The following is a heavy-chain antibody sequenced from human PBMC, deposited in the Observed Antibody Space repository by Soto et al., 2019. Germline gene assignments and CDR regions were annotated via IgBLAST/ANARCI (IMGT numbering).Heavy chain of an antibody. J-gene: IGHJ4*02. CDR3: ARVGGYSYNFDY. Sequence: EVQLVESGGGLVKPGGSLRLSCAASGFTFSSYSMNWVRQAPGKGLEWVSSISSSSSYIYYADSVKGRFTISRDNAKNSLYLQMNSLRAEDTAEYYCARVGGYSYNFDYWGQGTLVTVSS. D-gene: IGHD5-18*01. CDR2: ISSSSSYI. CDR1: GFTFSSYS. V-gene: IGHV3-21*01.